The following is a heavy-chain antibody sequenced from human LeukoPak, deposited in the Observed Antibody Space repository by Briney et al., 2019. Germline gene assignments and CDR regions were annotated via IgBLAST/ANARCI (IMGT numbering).Heavy chain of an antibody. Sequence: GGSLRLSCGVSGFSFSSYEMNWVRQSPGKGLEWVSYTSSSGATRYYADSVKGRFTVSRDNAQNSLHLQMNSLRAEDTAIFYCAKGGHCTSTSCPRDHWGQGTLVTVSS. J-gene: IGHJ4*02. V-gene: IGHV3-48*03. CDR2: TSSSGATR. CDR3: AKGGHCTSTSCPRDH. CDR1: GFSFSSYE. D-gene: IGHD2-2*03.